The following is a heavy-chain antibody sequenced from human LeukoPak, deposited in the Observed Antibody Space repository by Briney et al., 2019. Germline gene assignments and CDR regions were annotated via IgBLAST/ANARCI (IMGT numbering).Heavy chain of an antibody. CDR3: ARQIGYCSSTSCNWFDP. Sequence: PSETLSLTCSVSGGSISTSSYYWGWVRQPPGKELEWIGSIYYRGSTYDSPSLKSRVTISVDTSKNQFSLKVSSVTAADTAVYYCARQIGYCSSTSCNWFDPWGQGTLVTVSS. J-gene: IGHJ5*02. CDR1: GGSISTSSYY. CDR2: IYYRGST. V-gene: IGHV4-39*01. D-gene: IGHD2-2*01.